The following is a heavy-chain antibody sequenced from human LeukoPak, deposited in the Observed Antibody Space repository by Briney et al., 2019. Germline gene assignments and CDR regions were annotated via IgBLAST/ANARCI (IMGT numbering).Heavy chain of an antibody. CDR3: AKEVLLWFGELSKSYGMDV. V-gene: IGHV3-23*01. Sequence: SGGSLRLSCAASGFTFSSYAMSWVRQAPGKGLEWVSAISGSGGSTYYADSVKGRFTISRDNSKNTLYLQMNSLRAEDTAVYYCAKEVLLWFGELSKSYGMDVWGQGTTVTVSS. CDR1: GFTFSSYA. D-gene: IGHD3-10*01. CDR2: ISGSGGST. J-gene: IGHJ6*02.